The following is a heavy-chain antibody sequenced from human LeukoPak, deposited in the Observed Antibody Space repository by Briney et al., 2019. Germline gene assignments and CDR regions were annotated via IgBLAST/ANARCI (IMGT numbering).Heavy chain of an antibody. CDR2: ISSSSSYI. D-gene: IGHD2-8*01. V-gene: IGHV3-21*01. Sequence: GGSLRLSCAASGFTFSSYSMNWVRQAPGKGLEWVSSISSSSSYIYYADSVKGRFTISRDNAKNSLYLQMNSLRAEDTAVYYCARGDPYCTNGVCYTDYWGQGTLVTVSS. CDR3: ARGDPYCTNGVCYTDY. J-gene: IGHJ4*02. CDR1: GFTFSSYS.